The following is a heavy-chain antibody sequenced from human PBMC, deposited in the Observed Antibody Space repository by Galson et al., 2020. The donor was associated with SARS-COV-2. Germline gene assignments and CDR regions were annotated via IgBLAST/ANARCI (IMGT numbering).Heavy chain of an antibody. V-gene: IGHV3-7*04. CDR2: IKQDGSEK. Sequence: GGSLRLSCAASGLTFSSYWMSWVRQAPGKGLEWVANIKQDGSEKYYVDSVKGRFTISRDNAKNSLYLQMNSLRAGDTAVYYCARASGPPSTVDDAFDIWGQGTMVTVSS. CDR1: GLTFSSYW. CDR3: ARASGPPSTVDDAFDI. J-gene: IGHJ3*02. D-gene: IGHD4-17*01.